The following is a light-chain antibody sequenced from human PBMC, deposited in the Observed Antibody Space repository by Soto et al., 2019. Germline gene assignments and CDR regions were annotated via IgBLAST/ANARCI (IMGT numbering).Light chain of an antibody. CDR1: SSNIGANYD. CDR3: QSYDSSLSSVV. J-gene: IGLJ2*01. V-gene: IGLV1-40*01. Sequence: QSVLTQPPSVSGAPGQRVTLSCTGSSSNIGANYDVHWYQQLPGTAPKLLMYGNSNRPSGVPDRFSGSKSGTSASLAITGLQAEDEADYYCQSYDSSLSSVVFGGGTKLTVL. CDR2: GNS.